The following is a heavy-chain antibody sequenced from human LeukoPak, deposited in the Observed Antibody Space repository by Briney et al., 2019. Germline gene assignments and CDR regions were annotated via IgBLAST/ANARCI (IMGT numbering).Heavy chain of an antibody. Sequence: GASVKVSCKVSGYTLTELSMHWVRQAPGKGLEWMGGFDPEDGETIYAQKFQGRVTMTTDTSTSTAYMELRSLRSDDTAVYYCARDSGYYDSSGYNNWFDPWGQGTLVTVSS. CDR3: ARDSGYYDSSGYNNWFDP. J-gene: IGHJ5*02. D-gene: IGHD3-22*01. CDR1: GYTLTELS. V-gene: IGHV1-24*01. CDR2: FDPEDGET.